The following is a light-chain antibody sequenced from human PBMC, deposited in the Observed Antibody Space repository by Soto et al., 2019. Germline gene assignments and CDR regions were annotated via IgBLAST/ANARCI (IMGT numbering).Light chain of an antibody. V-gene: IGLV2-14*01. CDR2: EVS. CDR3: NSRGAGLTYV. Sequence: QSVLTQPASVSGSPGQSITISCTGTSSDVGGYNYVSWYQQYPGKVPKLMIYEVSNRPAGVSNRFSGSKSGNTASLTISGLQAEDEADYYCNSRGAGLTYVFGTGTRSPS. CDR1: SSDVGGYNY. J-gene: IGLJ1*01.